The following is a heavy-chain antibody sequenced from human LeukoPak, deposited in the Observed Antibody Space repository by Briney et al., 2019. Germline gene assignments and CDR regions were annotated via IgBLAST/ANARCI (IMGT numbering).Heavy chain of an antibody. CDR3: ARPSFGLTGHFDL. Sequence: SETLSLTCTVSGGSMTSSSDYWGWIRQAPGKGLEWIGSIYFNGRTYYNPSPKNRVTISIDTSKNQFSLKLGSVAAADTAVYYCARPSFGLTGHFDLWGRGTLVTVSS. CDR1: GGSMTSSSDY. CDR2: IYFNGRT. V-gene: IGHV4-39*01. D-gene: IGHD3-9*01. J-gene: IGHJ2*01.